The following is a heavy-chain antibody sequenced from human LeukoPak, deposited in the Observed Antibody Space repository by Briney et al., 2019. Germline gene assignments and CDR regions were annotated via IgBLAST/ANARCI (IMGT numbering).Heavy chain of an antibody. CDR1: GFTFSSYA. CDR2: ISGSGGST. J-gene: IGHJ4*02. D-gene: IGHD1-26*01. V-gene: IGHV3-23*01. Sequence: GGSLRLSCAASGFTFSSYAMSWVRQAPGKGLEWVSAISGSGGSTYYADSVKGRFTISRDNSKNTLYLQMNSLRAEDTAVYYCARDRSGSYYQFDYWDQGTLVTVSS. CDR3: ARDRSGSYYQFDY.